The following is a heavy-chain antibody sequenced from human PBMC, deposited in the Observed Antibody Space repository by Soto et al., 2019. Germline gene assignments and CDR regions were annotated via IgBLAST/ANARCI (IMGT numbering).Heavy chain of an antibody. CDR1: GFTFSSYG. D-gene: IGHD2-15*01. Sequence: QVQLVESGGGVVQPGRSLRLSCAASGFTFSSYGMHWVRQAPGKGLEWVAVIAYDRSNKYYADSVKGRFTISRDNSKNTLYLQMNSLRAEDTAVYYCAKDQGCSGGSCYPWYFDYWGQGTLVTVSS. CDR2: IAYDRSNK. CDR3: AKDQGCSGGSCYPWYFDY. J-gene: IGHJ4*02. V-gene: IGHV3-30*18.